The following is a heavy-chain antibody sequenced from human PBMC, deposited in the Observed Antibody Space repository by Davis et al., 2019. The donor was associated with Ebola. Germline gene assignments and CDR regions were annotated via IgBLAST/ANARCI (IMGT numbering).Heavy chain of an antibody. V-gene: IGHV3-48*03. CDR3: AKEGIAVAEFPWRY. J-gene: IGHJ4*02. CDR2: ISSSGSTI. D-gene: IGHD6-19*01. CDR1: GFTFSSYE. Sequence: GESLKISCAASGFTFSSYEMNWVRQAPGKGLEWVSYISSSGSTIYYADSVKGRFTISRDNSKNTLYLQMNSLRAEDTAVYYCAKEGIAVAEFPWRYWGQGTLVTVSS.